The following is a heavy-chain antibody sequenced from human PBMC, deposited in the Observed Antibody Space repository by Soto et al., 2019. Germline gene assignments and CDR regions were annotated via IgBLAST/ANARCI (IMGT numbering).Heavy chain of an antibody. CDR2: IYSGGST. CDR3: ARGSGYDGFDY. V-gene: IGHV3-53*01. D-gene: IGHD5-12*01. Sequence: EVQLVESGGGLIQPGGSLRLSCATSGFTVSSHYMTWVRQAPGKGLEWVSVIYSGGSTYYADSVKGRFTISRDNSENTLYLQMNSLRAEDTAVYYGARGSGYDGFDYWGQGTLVTVSS. CDR1: GFTVSSHY. J-gene: IGHJ4*02.